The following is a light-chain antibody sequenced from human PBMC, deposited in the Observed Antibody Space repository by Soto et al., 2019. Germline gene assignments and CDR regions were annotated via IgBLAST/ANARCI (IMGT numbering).Light chain of an antibody. CDR2: EGS. V-gene: IGLV2-23*01. Sequence: QSALTQPASVSGSPGQSITISCTGTSSDVGSYNLVSWYQQHPGKAPKLMIYEGSKRPSGVSNRFSGSKSGNTASLTISGLQAEDVADYYCCSYAGSSTFYVFGTGTQLTVL. CDR1: SSDVGSYNL. CDR3: CSYAGSSTFYV. J-gene: IGLJ1*01.